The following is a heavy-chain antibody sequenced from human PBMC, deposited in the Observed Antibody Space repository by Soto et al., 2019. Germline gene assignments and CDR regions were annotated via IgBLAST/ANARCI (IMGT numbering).Heavy chain of an antibody. CDR2: IYYSGST. J-gene: IGHJ4*02. Sequence: QPPGKGLEWIGYIYYSGSTNYNPSLKSRVTISVDTSKNQFSLKLSSVTAADTAVYYCARALRAYCGGDCYSAYFDYWGQGTLVTVSS. CDR3: ARALRAYCGGDCYSAYFDY. V-gene: IGHV4-59*01. D-gene: IGHD2-21*02.